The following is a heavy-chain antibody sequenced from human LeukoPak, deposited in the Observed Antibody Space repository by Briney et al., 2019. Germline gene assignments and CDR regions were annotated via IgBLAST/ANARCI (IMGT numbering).Heavy chain of an antibody. V-gene: IGHV4-59*08. CDR1: GGSISSYY. J-gene: IGHJ3*02. CDR2: IYYSGST. Sequence: SETLSLTCTVSGGSISSYYWSWIRQPPGKGLGWIGYIYYSGSTNYNPSLKSRVTISVDTSKNQFSLKLSSVTAADTAVYYCARLRLRFTSKGQSTPYEAVDMWGLGTVVTVSS. D-gene: IGHD3-3*01. CDR3: ARLRLRFTSKGQSTPYEAVDM.